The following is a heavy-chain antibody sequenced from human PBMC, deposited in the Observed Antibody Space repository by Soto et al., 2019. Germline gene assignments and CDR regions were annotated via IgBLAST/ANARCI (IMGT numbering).Heavy chain of an antibody. CDR1: GYTFTNYG. J-gene: IGHJ4*02. Sequence: QVQLVQSGAEVKKPGASVKVSCKASGYTFTNYGISWVRHAPGQGLEGMGWISAYNGNTKYAQKIQGRVTMTTDTSTSTAYMELRSLRSADMAVYYCARAPNSFDYWGQGTLVTVSS. CDR2: ISAYNGNT. CDR3: ARAPNSFDY. V-gene: IGHV1-18*03.